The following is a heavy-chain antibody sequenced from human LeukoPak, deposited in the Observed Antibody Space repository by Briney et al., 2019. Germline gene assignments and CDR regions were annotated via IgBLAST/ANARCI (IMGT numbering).Heavy chain of an antibody. Sequence: SETLSLTCTISGGSISSSSYYWGWIRQPPGKGLEWLGSIYYSGSTYYNPSLKSRVTISVDTSKNQFSLKLSSVTAADTAVYYCARLDYYDSSGTFDYWGQGTLVTVSS. V-gene: IGHV4-39*01. CDR2: IYYSGST. CDR3: ARLDYYDSSGTFDY. J-gene: IGHJ4*02. D-gene: IGHD3-22*01. CDR1: GGSISSSSYY.